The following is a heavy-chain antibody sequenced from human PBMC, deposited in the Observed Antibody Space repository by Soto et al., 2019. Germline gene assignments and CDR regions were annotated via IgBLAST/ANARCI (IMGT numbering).Heavy chain of an antibody. CDR2: ISSYSGNT. D-gene: IGHD3-10*01. CDR3: ARDPGLVRGVIVDY. J-gene: IGHJ4*02. V-gene: IGHV1-18*01. CDR1: GYTFINYG. Sequence: QVQLVQSGAEVRKPGASVKVSCKASGYTFINYGISWVRQAPGQGLEWIGWISSYSGNTNYAQNLQDRVTVTTDISASTVYVELRSLRSDDTAVYYCARDPGLVRGVIVDYWGQGTLVTVSS.